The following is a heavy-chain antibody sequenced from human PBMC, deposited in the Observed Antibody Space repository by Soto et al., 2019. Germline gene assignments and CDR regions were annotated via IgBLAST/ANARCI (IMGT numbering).Heavy chain of an antibody. D-gene: IGHD2-8*01. CDR3: AREGYCTNGVCYTSRWFDP. V-gene: IGHV1-18*01. J-gene: IGHJ5*02. Sequence: ASVKVSCKASGYTFTSYGISWVRQAPGQGLDWMGWISAYNGNTNYAQKLQGRVTMTTDTSTSTAYMELRSLRSDDTAVYYCAREGYCTNGVCYTSRWFDPWGQGTLVTVSS. CDR1: GYTFTSYG. CDR2: ISAYNGNT.